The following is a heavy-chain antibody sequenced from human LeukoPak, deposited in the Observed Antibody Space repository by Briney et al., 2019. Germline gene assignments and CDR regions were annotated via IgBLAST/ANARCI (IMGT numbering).Heavy chain of an antibody. V-gene: IGHV4-59*08. Sequence: PSETLSPTCTVSGGSISGYYWSWIRQPPGKGLEWIGYIYSSGSTNYNPSLKSRVTMSLDTSENHFSLRLSSVAAADMAIYYCARQAYCSSTRCNPFDHWGQGALVTVSS. D-gene: IGHD2-2*01. J-gene: IGHJ4*02. CDR1: GGSISGYY. CDR3: ARQAYCSSTRCNPFDH. CDR2: IYSSGST.